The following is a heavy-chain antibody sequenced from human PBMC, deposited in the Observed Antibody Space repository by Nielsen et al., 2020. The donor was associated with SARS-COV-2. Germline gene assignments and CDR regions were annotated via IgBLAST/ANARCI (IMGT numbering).Heavy chain of an antibody. CDR2: INPNSGGT. CDR3: ARGGSSGWLGYFDY. D-gene: IGHD6-19*01. CDR1: GYTFTNYG. V-gene: IGHV1-2*05. J-gene: IGHJ4*02. Sequence: ASVKVSCKASGYTFTNYGISWVRQAPGQGLEWMGRINPNSGGTNYAQKFQGRVTMTRDTSISTAYMELSRLRSDDTVVYYCARGGSSGWLGYFDYWGQGTLVTVSS.